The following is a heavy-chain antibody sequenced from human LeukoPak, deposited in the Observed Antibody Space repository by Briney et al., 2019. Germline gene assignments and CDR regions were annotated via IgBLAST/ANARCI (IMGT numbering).Heavy chain of an antibody. V-gene: IGHV6-1*01. D-gene: IGHD6-13*01. CDR3: ARMGWGSSWPLEGNSDAFDI. Sequence: SQTLSLTCAISGDSVSSNSAAWNWIGQSPSRGLEWLGRTYYRSKWYNDYAVSVKSRITINPDTSKNQFSLQLNSVTPEDTAVYYCARMGWGSSWPLEGNSDAFDIWGQGTMVTASS. CDR1: GDSVSSNSAA. J-gene: IGHJ3*02. CDR2: TYYRSKWYN.